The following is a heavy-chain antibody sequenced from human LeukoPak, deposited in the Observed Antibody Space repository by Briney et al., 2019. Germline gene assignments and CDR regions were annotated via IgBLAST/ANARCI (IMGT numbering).Heavy chain of an antibody. Sequence: QAGGSLRLSCAASGFTFSSCGMHWVRQAPGKGLEWVAVIWYDGSNKYYADSVKGRFTISRDNSKNTLYLQMNSLRAEDTAVYYCARGETYCSGGSCYSGPLGFDYWGQGTLVTVSS. D-gene: IGHD2-15*01. CDR1: GFTFSSCG. V-gene: IGHV3-33*01. CDR3: ARGETYCSGGSCYSGPLGFDY. J-gene: IGHJ4*02. CDR2: IWYDGSNK.